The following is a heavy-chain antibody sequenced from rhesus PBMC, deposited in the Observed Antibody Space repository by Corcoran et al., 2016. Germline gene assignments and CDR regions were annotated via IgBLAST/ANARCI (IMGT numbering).Heavy chain of an antibody. CDR3: ARDPATGTTEIVDY. D-gene: IGHD1-26*01. J-gene: IGHJ4*01. V-gene: IGHV4-122*02. CDR1: GGPISSGYYY. Sequence: QVQLQESGPGLVKPSETLSLTCAVSGGPISSGYYYWSWIRQPPGKGLEWIWYITYSGSTSYNPSRKSRVTISRDTSKNQFSLKLSSVTAADTAVYYCARDPATGTTEIVDYWGQGVLVTVSS. CDR2: ITYSGST.